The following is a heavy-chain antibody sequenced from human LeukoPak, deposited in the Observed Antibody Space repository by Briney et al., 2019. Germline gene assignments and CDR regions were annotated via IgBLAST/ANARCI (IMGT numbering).Heavy chain of an antibody. Sequence: PGGSLRLSCEASGFTFSDYYMSWIRQAPGKGLEWVSYISSSSSYTNYADSVKGRFTISRDNAKNSLYLQMNSLRAEDTAVYYCARDRTVTTREGAFDIWGQGTMVTVSS. CDR2: ISSSSSYT. D-gene: IGHD4-17*01. V-gene: IGHV3-11*06. J-gene: IGHJ3*02. CDR1: GFTFSDYY. CDR3: ARDRTVTTREGAFDI.